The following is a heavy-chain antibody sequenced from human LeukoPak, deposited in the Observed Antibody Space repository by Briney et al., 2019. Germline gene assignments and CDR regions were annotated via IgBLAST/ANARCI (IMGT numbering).Heavy chain of an antibody. CDR2: ISVYNGNT. CDR3: AADLPYSNYGPLDY. D-gene: IGHD4-11*01. Sequence: GASVKVSCKASRYTFTRNGISWVRQAPGQGLEWMGWISVYNGNTNRAQKLQGRVTVTTDTSTSTAYLELSSLRAEDTAVYFCAADLPYSNYGPLDYWGQGTLVTVSS. CDR1: RYTFTRNG. V-gene: IGHV1-18*01. J-gene: IGHJ4*02.